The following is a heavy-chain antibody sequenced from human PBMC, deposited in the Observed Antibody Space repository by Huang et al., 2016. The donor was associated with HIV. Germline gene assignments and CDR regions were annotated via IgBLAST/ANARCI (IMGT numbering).Heavy chain of an antibody. Sequence: QVQLVESGGGVVQPGRSLRLSCAASRFTFSNYAMHWVRQATGKWWELVAVISDDGRNKYYEDSVKCRFTISRENSKNTLYLQMNSLRAEDTAVYYCARDLWLRDLYYYYYMDVWGKGTTVTVSS. V-gene: IGHV3-30*04. J-gene: IGHJ6*03. CDR3: ARDLWLRDLYYYYYMDV. CDR2: ISDDGRNK. D-gene: IGHD5-12*01. CDR1: RFTFSNYA.